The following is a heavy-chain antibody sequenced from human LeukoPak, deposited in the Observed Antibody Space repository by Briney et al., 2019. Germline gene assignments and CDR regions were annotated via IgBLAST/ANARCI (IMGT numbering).Heavy chain of an antibody. D-gene: IGHD1-26*01. J-gene: IGHJ3*02. Sequence: GGSLRLSCAGSDFSFITYAMSWVRQAPGKGLEWVSIIYSGGSTFYADSVKGRFTISRDNSKNTLYLQMNSLRAEDTAVYYCARGGSYLSAFDIWGQGTMVTVSS. CDR2: IYSGGST. CDR3: ARGGSYLSAFDI. CDR1: DFSFITYA. V-gene: IGHV3-53*01.